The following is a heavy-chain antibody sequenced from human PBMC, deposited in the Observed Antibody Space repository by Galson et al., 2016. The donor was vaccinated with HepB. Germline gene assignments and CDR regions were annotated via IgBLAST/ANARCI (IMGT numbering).Heavy chain of an antibody. Sequence: SLRLSCAASGSTFGSYGMHWVRQAPGKGLEWVAVISYDGSNKYYADSVKGRFTISRDNSKNTLYLQMNSLRAEDTAVYYCATPYYDFWSGYNPFDYWGQGTLVTVSS. CDR1: GSTFGSYG. D-gene: IGHD3-3*01. CDR3: ATPYYDFWSGYNPFDY. CDR2: ISYDGSNK. J-gene: IGHJ4*02. V-gene: IGHV3-30*03.